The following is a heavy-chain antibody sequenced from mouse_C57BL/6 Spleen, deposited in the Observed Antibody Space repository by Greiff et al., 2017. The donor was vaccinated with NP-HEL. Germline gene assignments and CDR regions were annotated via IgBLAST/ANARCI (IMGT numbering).Heavy chain of an antibody. CDR1: GYTFTSYW. CDR3: ARPAQATGAWFAY. CDR2: IDPSDSYT. V-gene: IGHV1-50*01. D-gene: IGHD3-2*02. Sequence: QVQLQQPGAELVKPGASVKLSCKASGYTFTSYWMQWVKQRPGQGLEWIGEIDPSDSYTNYNQKFKGKATLTVDTSSSTAYMQLSSLTSEDSAVYYCARPAQATGAWFAYWGQGTLVTVSA. J-gene: IGHJ3*01.